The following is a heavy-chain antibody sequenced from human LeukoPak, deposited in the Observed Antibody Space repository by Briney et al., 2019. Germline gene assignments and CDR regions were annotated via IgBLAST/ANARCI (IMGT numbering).Heavy chain of an antibody. CDR3: ARRAAARPPAYYYYYYMDV. CDR2: IYYSGST. J-gene: IGHJ6*03. D-gene: IGHD6-6*01. Sequence: SETLSLTCTVSGGSISSSSYYWGWIRQPPGKGLEWIGSIYYSGSTYYNPSLKSRVTISVGTSKNQFSLKLSSVTAADTAVYYCARRAAARPPAYYYYYYMDVWGKGTTVTVSS. V-gene: IGHV4-39*07. CDR1: GGSISSSSYY.